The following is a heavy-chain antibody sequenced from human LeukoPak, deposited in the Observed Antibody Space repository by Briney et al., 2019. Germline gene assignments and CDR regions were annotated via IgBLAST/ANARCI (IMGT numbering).Heavy chain of an antibody. J-gene: IGHJ4*02. CDR1: GFTFDDYV. V-gene: IGHV3-9*01. Sequence: GGSLRLSCAASGFTFDDYVMHWVRQAPGEGLEWVSGISWNSGSIGYADSVKGRFTISRDNAKNSLYLQMNSLRAEDTALYYCAKGKAVTGTLSGWGQGTLVTVSS. D-gene: IGHD6-19*01. CDR2: ISWNSGSI. CDR3: AKGKAVTGTLSG.